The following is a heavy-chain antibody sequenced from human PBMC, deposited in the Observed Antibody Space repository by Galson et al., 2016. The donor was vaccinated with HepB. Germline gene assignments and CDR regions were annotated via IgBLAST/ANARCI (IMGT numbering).Heavy chain of an antibody. V-gene: IGHV3-23*01. J-gene: IGHJ4*02. Sequence: SPRLSYPASGFTFSSNGMSWVPQAPGRGLECVSGITRNCDATHYADFVKRRVTISRDNSKNTLYLYMNNLTAGDTAIYYCGKHGGFDYWGQGALVTVSS. CDR3: GKHGGFDY. D-gene: IGHD3-16*01. CDR2: ITRNCDAT. CDR1: GFTFSSNG.